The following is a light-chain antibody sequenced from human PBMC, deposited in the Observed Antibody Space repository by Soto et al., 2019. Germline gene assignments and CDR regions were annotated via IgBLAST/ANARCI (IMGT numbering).Light chain of an antibody. Sequence: DIVMTQSPLSLAVTPGEPASISCRSSQSLLHTTGHNYLDWYLQKPGQSPQLLIYLGSNRASGVPDRFSGSGSGTDFTLKISRVEAEDVGVYYCMQPLQTPFTFGQGTKLEIK. CDR3: MQPLQTPFT. CDR2: LGS. CDR1: QSLLHTTGHNY. V-gene: IGKV2-28*01. J-gene: IGKJ2*01.